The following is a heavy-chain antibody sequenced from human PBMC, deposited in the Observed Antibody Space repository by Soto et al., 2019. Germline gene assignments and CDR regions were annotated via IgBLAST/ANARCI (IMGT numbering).Heavy chain of an antibody. Sequence: SETLSLTCAVSGGSISSGGSSWTWIRQPPGKGLEWIGYIYHSGSTYYNPSLKSRVTISVDRSKNQFSLKLTSVTAADTAVYYCARVPVPLGEGTLVSV. V-gene: IGHV4-30-2*01. J-gene: IGHJ5*02. CDR3: ARVPVP. CDR1: GGSISSGGSS. CDR2: IYHSGST.